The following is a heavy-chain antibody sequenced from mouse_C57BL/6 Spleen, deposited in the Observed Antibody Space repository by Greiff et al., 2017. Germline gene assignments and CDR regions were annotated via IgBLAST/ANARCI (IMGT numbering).Heavy chain of an antibody. CDR3: AIYYYAMDY. CDR1: GYSITSGYY. V-gene: IGHV3-6*01. J-gene: IGHJ4*01. CDR2: ISYDGSN. Sequence: EVKLVESGPGLVKPSQSPSLTCSVTGYSITSGYYWNWIRQFPGNKLEWMGYISYDGSNNYNPSLKNRISITRDTSKNQFFLKLNSVTTEDTATYYCAIYYYAMDYWGQGTSVTVSS.